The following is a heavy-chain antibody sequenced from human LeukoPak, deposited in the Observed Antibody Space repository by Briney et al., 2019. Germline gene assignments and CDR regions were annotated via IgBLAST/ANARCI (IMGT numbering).Heavy chain of an antibody. V-gene: IGHV1-18*01. J-gene: IGHJ5*02. CDR3: ARIRDDYVWGSYRMIPFDP. CDR2: ISAYNGNT. D-gene: IGHD3-16*02. CDR1: GYTFTSYG. Sequence: ASVKVSCEASGYTFTSYGISWVRQAPGQGLEWMGWISAYNGNTNYAQKLQGRVTMTTDTSTSTAYMELRSLRSDDTAVYYCARIRDDYVWGSYRMIPFDPWGQGTLVTVSS.